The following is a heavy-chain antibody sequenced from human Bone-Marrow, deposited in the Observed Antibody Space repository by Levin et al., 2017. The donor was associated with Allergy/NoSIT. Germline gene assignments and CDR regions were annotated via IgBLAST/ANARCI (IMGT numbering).Heavy chain of an antibody. CDR3: AGLRSSGWFGMDV. J-gene: IGHJ6*02. CDR1: GYTFSSYW. V-gene: IGHV5-51*01. D-gene: IGHD6-19*01. Sequence: GESLKISCTASGYTFSSYWIGWVRQMSGEGLEWMGIIYPGDSDTRYSPSFEGQVTISADKSINTAYLQWNSLRVSDSAIYYCAGLRSSGWFGMDVWGRGTTVIVS. CDR2: IYPGDSDT.